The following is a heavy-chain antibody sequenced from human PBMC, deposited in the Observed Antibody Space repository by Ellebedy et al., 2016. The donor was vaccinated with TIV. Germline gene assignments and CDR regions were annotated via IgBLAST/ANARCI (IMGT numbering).Heavy chain of an antibody. J-gene: IGHJ4*02. CDR2: TYHRTKWYN. CDR1: GDSVSSTSVS. Sequence: SQTLSLTCVISGDSVSSTSVSWSWIRQSPSRGLEWLGRTYHRTKWYNDYAESEKNRIIINPDTSKNQFSLQLSSVTPEDTAVYYCARGGIAAVGRPFDYWGQGTLVTVSS. CDR3: ARGGIAAVGRPFDY. V-gene: IGHV6-1*01. D-gene: IGHD6-13*01.